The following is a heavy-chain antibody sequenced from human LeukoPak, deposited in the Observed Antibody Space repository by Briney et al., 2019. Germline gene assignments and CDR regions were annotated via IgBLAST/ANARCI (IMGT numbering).Heavy chain of an antibody. D-gene: IGHD6-13*01. CDR3: ARGEAAAVTSFDS. V-gene: IGHV1-8*03. CDR1: GYTFTSYD. Sequence: ASVKVSCKASGYTFTSYDINWVRQAPGQGLEWMGWMNSNIGNTGYAQKFQGRVTFTRNTSTGTAYMELNSLRSEDTAIYYCARGEAAAVTSFDSWGQGTQVTVSS. J-gene: IGHJ4*02. CDR2: MNSNIGNT.